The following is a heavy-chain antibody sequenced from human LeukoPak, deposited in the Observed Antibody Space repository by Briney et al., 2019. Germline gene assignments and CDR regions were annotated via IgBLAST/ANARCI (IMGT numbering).Heavy chain of an antibody. D-gene: IGHD2-2*01. J-gene: IGHJ5*02. Sequence: GASAKVSCKSSGGTFSSYAISWVRQAPGQGLEWMGMIIPRLGIANYAQKFQGRVTITADRYTSTDYMELRSLRVEDTAVYYCAGKGVCSSASCYGKVGWFDPWGQGTLVTVSS. CDR3: AGKGVCSSASCYGKVGWFDP. CDR2: IIPRLGIA. V-gene: IGHV1-69*04. CDR1: GGTFSSYA.